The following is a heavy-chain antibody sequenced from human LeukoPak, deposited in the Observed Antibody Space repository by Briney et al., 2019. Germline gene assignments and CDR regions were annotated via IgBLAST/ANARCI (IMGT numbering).Heavy chain of an antibody. CDR3: ARGLTGSSSFVDY. V-gene: IGHV3-21*01. J-gene: IGHJ4*02. CDR1: GFTFSSYS. D-gene: IGHD6-6*01. CDR2: ISSSSSYI. Sequence: GGSLRLSCAASGFTFSSYSMNWVRQAPGKGLAWVSSISSSSSYIYYADSVKGRFTISRDNAKNSLYLQMNSLRAEDTAVYYCARGLTGSSSFVDYWGQGTLVTVSS.